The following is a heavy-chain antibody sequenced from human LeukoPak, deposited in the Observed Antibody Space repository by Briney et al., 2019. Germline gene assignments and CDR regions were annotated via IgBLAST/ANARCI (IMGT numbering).Heavy chain of an antibody. J-gene: IGHJ4*02. CDR2: FWGRGYST. V-gene: IGHV3-23*01. CDR3: AKDYYDSSGYYLDY. Sequence: GGSVRLSCAASGFTFSIYTMSWVRQAPGMGVEWVSAFWGRGYSTYCAVSVRGRYTISRDNSKNTLFLQMNSLRAEDTAIYYCAKDYYDSSGYYLDYWGQGTLVTVSS. CDR1: GFTFSIYT. D-gene: IGHD3-22*01.